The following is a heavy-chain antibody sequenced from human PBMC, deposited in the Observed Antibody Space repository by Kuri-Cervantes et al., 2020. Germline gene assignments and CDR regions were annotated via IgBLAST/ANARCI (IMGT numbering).Heavy chain of an antibody. CDR2: IYYGGNT. CDR3: TGRRRGYSYGLDHNYGVDV. CDR1: GCSISSGGYY. D-gene: IGHD5-18*01. V-gene: IGHV4-31*03. J-gene: IGHJ6*02. Sequence: SETLSLTCTVSGCSISSGGYYWSWIRQYPGKGLEWIGYIYYGGNTYYNPSLKSRVTISVDTSKSQFSLKLSSVTAADTAVYYCTGRRRGYSYGLDHNYGVDVWGQGTTVTVSS.